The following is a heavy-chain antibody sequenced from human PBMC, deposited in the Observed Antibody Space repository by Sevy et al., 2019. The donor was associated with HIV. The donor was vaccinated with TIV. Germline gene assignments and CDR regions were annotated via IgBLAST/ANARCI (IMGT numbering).Heavy chain of an antibody. Sequence: GESLRLSCATSGFPFNIYSMSWVRQAPGKGLEWVSTLSFGCGKINYADSVKGRFTISRDNSENTLYLEMNSLRAEDTALYFWAREGCTKPHDYWGQGTLVTVSS. V-gene: IGHV3-23*01. J-gene: IGHJ4*02. CDR1: GFPFNIYS. CDR2: LSFGCGKI. D-gene: IGHD2-8*01. CDR3: AREGCTKPHDY.